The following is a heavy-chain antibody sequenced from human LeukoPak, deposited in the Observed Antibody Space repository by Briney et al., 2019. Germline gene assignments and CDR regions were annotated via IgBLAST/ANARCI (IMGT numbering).Heavy chain of an antibody. CDR2: INPNSCGT. Sequence: ASLKVSCKASRYTLTAYYIHWVRRAPGQGLEWMGWINPNSCGTEPAQKFQGRVTMTRDTSISTAYMELSRLRSDDTAVYYCTRDHCTSINCYEYNYYGMDVWGQGTTVTVSS. CDR1: RYTLTAYY. J-gene: IGHJ6*02. CDR3: TRDHCTSINCYEYNYYGMDV. D-gene: IGHD2-2*01. V-gene: IGHV1-2*02.